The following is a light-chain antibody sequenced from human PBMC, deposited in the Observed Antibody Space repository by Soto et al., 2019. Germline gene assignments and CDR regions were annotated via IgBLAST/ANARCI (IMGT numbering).Light chain of an antibody. Sequence: EIVMTQSQATLSVAPVAISTLSFMASQSVSSNLAWYQQKPGQAPRLLIYGASTRATGIPARFSGSGSGTEFTLTIRSLQSEDFAVYYCQQHNNWPPWTCVKGNTV. J-gene: IGKJ1*01. CDR1: QSVSSN. CDR2: GAS. V-gene: IGKV3-15*01. CDR3: QQHNNWPPWT.